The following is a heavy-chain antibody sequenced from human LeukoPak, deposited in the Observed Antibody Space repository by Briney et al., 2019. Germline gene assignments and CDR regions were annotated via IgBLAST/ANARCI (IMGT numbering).Heavy chain of an antibody. Sequence: ASVKVSCKASGYTFTGYYMHWVRQAPGQGLEWMGWINPYSGATDSAQTFQGRVIVARDTSTTTAYMELNRLTSDDTAVYYCARANGGGAYYPFDHWGQGTLVAVSS. D-gene: IGHD2-21*02. CDR1: GYTFTGYY. J-gene: IGHJ4*02. CDR2: INPYSGAT. V-gene: IGHV1-2*02. CDR3: ARANGGGAYYPFDH.